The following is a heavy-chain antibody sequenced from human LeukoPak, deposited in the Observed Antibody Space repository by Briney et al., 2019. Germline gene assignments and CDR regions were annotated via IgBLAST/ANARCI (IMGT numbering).Heavy chain of an antibody. D-gene: IGHD2-8*02. Sequence: GGSLRLSCVASGFTFSNYWMHWVRQAPGKGLVWVSRINGDGRSTSYADSVKGRFTISRDNAKNTLYLQTNSLRAEDTALYYCARDQLYCTGGYCYFDSWGQGTLVTVSS. CDR1: GFTFSNYW. CDR2: INGDGRST. V-gene: IGHV3-74*01. CDR3: ARDQLYCTGGYCYFDS. J-gene: IGHJ4*02.